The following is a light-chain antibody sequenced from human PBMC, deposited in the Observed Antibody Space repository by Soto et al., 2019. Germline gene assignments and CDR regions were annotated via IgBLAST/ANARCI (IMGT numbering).Light chain of an antibody. CDR3: QQYYSTPPLT. CDR1: QSVLYSSTNKNY. V-gene: IGKV4-1*01. CDR2: WAS. Sequence: DIVMTQSPDSLAVSLGERATINCKSSQSVLYSSTNKNYLAWYQQRPGQPPALLIYWASTRESGVPDRFSGSGSGTDFTLTISRLQAEDVAVYYCQQYYSTPPLTFGGGTKVEIK. J-gene: IGKJ4*01.